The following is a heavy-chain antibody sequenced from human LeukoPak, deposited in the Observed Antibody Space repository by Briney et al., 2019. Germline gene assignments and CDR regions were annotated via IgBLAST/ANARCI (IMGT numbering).Heavy chain of an antibody. CDR3: ARDWGTSSLYLVN. Sequence: GGSLRLSCAASGFTFSSNGMHWVRQAPGKGLECVAFIQNDGNNKKYADSVKGRFTISRDTSRYTLFLQMNSLRAEDTAVYYCARDWGTSSLYLVNWGQGTLVTVSS. D-gene: IGHD6-6*01. J-gene: IGHJ4*02. CDR1: GFTFSSNG. V-gene: IGHV3-30*02. CDR2: IQNDGNNK.